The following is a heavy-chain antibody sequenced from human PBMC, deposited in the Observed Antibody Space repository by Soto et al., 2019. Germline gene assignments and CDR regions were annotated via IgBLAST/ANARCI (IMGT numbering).Heavy chain of an antibody. CDR2: ISGSGGST. V-gene: IGHV3-23*01. J-gene: IGHJ4*02. CDR3: AKDPNLGGDCYSSFSSDCDY. Sequence: PGGSLRLSCAASGFTFSSYAMSWVRQAPGKGLEWVSAISGSGGSTYYADSVKGRFTISRDNSKNTLYLQMNSLRAEDTAVYYCAKDPNLGGDCYSSFSSDCDYWGQGTLVTVSS. CDR1: GFTFSSYA. D-gene: IGHD2-21*02.